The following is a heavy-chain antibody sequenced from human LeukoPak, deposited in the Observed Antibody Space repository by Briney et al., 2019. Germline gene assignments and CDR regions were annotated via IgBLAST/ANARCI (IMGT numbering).Heavy chain of an antibody. Sequence: GGSLRLSCAASGFTFSSYAMSWVRQAPGKGLEWVSAISGSGGSTYYADSVKGRFTISRDNSKNTLYLQMSSLRAEDTAVYYCAKGLGYCSGGSCYSDYYYGMDVWGKGTTVTVSS. CDR2: ISGSGGST. J-gene: IGHJ6*04. CDR3: AKGLGYCSGGSCYSDYYYGMDV. V-gene: IGHV3-23*01. CDR1: GFTFSSYA. D-gene: IGHD2-15*01.